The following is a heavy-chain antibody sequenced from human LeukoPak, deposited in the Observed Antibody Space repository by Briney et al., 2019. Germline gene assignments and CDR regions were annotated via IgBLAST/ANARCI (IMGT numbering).Heavy chain of an antibody. CDR3: ARHRYDFWSGYRSYFDY. D-gene: IGHD3-3*01. CDR2: INHSGST. J-gene: IGHJ4*02. Sequence: SETLSLTCAVYGGSFSGYYWSWIRQPPGKGLEWIGEINHSGSTNYNPSLKSRVTISVDTSKNQFSLKLSSVTAADTAVYYCARHRYDFWSGYRSYFDYWGQGTLVTVSS. V-gene: IGHV4-34*01. CDR1: GGSFSGYY.